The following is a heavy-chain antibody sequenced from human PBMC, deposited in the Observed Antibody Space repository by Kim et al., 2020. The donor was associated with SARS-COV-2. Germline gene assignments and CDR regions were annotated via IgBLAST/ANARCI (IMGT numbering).Heavy chain of an antibody. CDR1: GFTFSSYG. CDR3: AKDRFYKAAAGNVGY. V-gene: IGHV3-30*18. Sequence: GGSLRLSCAASGFTFSSYGMHWVRQAPGKGLEWVAVISYDGSNKYYADSVKGRFTISRDNSKNTLYLQMNSLRAEDTAVYYCAKDRFYKAAAGNVGYWAQGTLVTVSS. J-gene: IGHJ4*02. CDR2: ISYDGSNK. D-gene: IGHD6-13*01.